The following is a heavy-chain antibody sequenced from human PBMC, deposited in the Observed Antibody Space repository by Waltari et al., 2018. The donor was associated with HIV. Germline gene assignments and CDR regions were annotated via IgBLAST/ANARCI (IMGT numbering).Heavy chain of an antibody. J-gene: IGHJ4*01. CDR1: VSTFGAVV. D-gene: IGHD6-19*01. V-gene: IGHV3-33*03. CDR2: IWSDGKTR. Sequence: VHVAESGGGVVQPGKSVSVSCATSVSTFGAVVIHWVRQAPEKGLEWVAVIWSDGKTRFYEDSIKGRFSISRDNSNYSSSLQINRVTLADTAVYYCTTGRSSVVAAPPVQWGQGT. CDR3: TTGRSSVVAAPPVQ.